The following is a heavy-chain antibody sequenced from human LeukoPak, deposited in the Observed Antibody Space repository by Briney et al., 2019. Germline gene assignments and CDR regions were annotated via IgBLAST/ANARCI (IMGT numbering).Heavy chain of an antibody. CDR2: ISGGDRST. CDR1: GFTFSSYA. D-gene: IGHD3-22*01. Sequence: GGSLRLSCAASGFTFSSYAMSWVRQAPGRGLEWVSAISGGDRSTHYADSVKGRFTISRDSSKNTLYLQMNSLRAEDTAVYYCAKVHYSDTSGMXXXDHWGQGTLVTVSS. CDR3: AKVHYSDTSGMXXXDH. V-gene: IGHV3-23*01. J-gene: IGHJ4*02.